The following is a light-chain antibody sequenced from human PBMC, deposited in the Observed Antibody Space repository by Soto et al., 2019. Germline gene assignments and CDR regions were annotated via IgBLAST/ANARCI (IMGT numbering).Light chain of an antibody. CDR2: GAS. CDR3: QQRTLWPRT. J-gene: IGKJ1*01. V-gene: IGKV3-11*01. Sequence: EIVVTQSPATLFLSPGERATLSCRASQSVSGTLAWFQQKPGQPPRLLIYGASNRATGIPARFSASGSGTDFTLTISSLEPEDFAVYYCQQRTLWPRTFGQGTKVEIK. CDR1: QSVSGT.